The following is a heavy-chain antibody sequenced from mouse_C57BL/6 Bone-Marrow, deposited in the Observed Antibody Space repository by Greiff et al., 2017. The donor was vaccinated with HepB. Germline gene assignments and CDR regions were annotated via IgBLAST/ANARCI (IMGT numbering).Heavy chain of an antibody. CDR3: VRGGYYYGPYYFDY. CDR1: GFTFNTYA. Sequence: EVQLQQSGGGLVQPQGSLKLSCAASGFTFNTYAMHWVRQAPGKGLEWVARIRSKSSNYATYYADSVKDRFTISRDDSQSMLYLQMNNLKTEDTAMYYCVRGGYYYGPYYFDYWGQGTTLTVSS. J-gene: IGHJ2*01. V-gene: IGHV10-3*01. D-gene: IGHD1-1*01. CDR2: IRSKSSNYAT.